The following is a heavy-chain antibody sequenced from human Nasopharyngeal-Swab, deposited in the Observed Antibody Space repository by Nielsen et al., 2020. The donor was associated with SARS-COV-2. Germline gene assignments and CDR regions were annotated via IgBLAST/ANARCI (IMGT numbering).Heavy chain of an antibody. J-gene: IGHJ6*02. D-gene: IGHD6-19*01. CDR2: MNVNSGGP. CDR3: ARDPTSVAGTGDYYYGMDV. V-gene: IGHV1-2*06. CDR1: GYTFTDYY. Sequence: ASVKVSCKASGYTFTDYYLHWVRRAPGQGLEWMGRMNVNSGGPNYAPKFQGRVTMTRDTSISTAYMELSRLRSDDTAVYYCARDPTSVAGTGDYYYGMDVWGQGTTVTVSS.